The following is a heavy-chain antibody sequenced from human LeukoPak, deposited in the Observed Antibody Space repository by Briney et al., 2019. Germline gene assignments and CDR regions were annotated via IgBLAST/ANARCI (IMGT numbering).Heavy chain of an antibody. V-gene: IGHV3-21*01. CDR3: ARDRCSGGSCYSSEFGYYMDV. CDR2: ISSSSSYI. D-gene: IGHD2-15*01. J-gene: IGHJ6*03. Sequence: GGSLRLSCAASGFTFSSYSMNWVRQAPGKGLEWVSSISSSSSYIYYADSVKGRFTISRDNAKNSLYLQMNSLRAEDTAVYYCARDRCSGGSCYSSEFGYYMDVWGKGTTVTVSS. CDR1: GFTFSSYS.